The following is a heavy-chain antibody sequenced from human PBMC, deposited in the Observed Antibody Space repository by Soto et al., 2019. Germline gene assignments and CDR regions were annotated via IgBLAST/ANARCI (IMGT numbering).Heavy chain of an antibody. D-gene: IGHD1-20*01. CDR1: GLTFTNAW. CDR2: IKSKTDGGTI. Sequence: EVQLVEPGGGLGKPGGSLRLSCESSGLTFTNAWMTWVRQAPGKGLEWVGRIKSKTDGGTIDYAAPVKGRFSISRDDSKNTLYLQMHSLKTEDTAVYYGVNSGSYHGVDVWGQGTTVIVSS. J-gene: IGHJ6*02. CDR3: VNSGSYHGVDV. V-gene: IGHV3-15*07.